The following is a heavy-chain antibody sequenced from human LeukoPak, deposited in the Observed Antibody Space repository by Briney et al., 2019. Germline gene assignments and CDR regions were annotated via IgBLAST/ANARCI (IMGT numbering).Heavy chain of an antibody. CDR3: ARGFHVSSGVVGY. CDR2: ISSSSSTI. CDR1: GFTFSSYS. Sequence: GGSLRLSCAASGFTFSSYSMNWVRQAPGKGLEWVSYISSSSSTIYYADSVKGRFTISRDNAKNSLYLQMNSLRAEDTAVYYCARGFHVSSGVVGYWGQGTLVTVSS. V-gene: IGHV3-48*01. J-gene: IGHJ4*02. D-gene: IGHD3-22*01.